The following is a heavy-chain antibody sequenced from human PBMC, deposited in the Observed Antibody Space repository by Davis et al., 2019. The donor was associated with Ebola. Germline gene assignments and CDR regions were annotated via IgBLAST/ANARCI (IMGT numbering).Heavy chain of an antibody. D-gene: IGHD6-19*01. Sequence: GSLRLSCTVSGGSISSYYWSWIRQPPGKGLEWIGYIYYSGSTNYNPSLKSRVTISVDTSKNQFSLKLSSVTAADTAVYYWARVESSGLDYWGQGTLVTVSS. V-gene: IGHV4-59*01. CDR3: ARVESSGLDY. CDR2: IYYSGST. CDR1: GGSISSYY. J-gene: IGHJ4*02.